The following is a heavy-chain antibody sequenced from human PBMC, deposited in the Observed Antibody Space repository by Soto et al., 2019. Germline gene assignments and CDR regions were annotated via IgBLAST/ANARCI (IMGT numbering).Heavy chain of an antibody. J-gene: IGHJ4*02. CDR2: ISYDGSNK. D-gene: IGHD3-22*01. Sequence: WGSLRLSCAASGFTFSSYAMHWVRQAPGKGLEWVAVISYDGSNKYYADSVKGRFTISRDNSKNTLYLQMNSLRAEDTAVYYCASMAERITMIVVGYWGQGTLVTVSS. CDR3: ASMAERITMIVVGY. CDR1: GFTFSSYA. V-gene: IGHV3-30-3*01.